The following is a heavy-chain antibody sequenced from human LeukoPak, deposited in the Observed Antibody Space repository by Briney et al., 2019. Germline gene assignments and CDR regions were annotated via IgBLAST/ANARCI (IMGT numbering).Heavy chain of an antibody. CDR2: IIPIFGTA. J-gene: IGHJ6*03. Sequence: GASVKVSCKASGGTFSSYAISWVRQAPGQGLEWMGGIIPIFGTANYAQKFQGRVTITADESTSTAYMELSSLRSEDTAVYYCARGRGLQRTYYYYYYMDVWGKGTTVTVSS. D-gene: IGHD4-11*01. CDR3: ARGRGLQRTYYYYYYMDV. V-gene: IGHV1-69*13. CDR1: GGTFSSYA.